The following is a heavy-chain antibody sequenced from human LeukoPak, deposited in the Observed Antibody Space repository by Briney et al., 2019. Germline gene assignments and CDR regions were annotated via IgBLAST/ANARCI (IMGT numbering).Heavy chain of an antibody. J-gene: IGHJ6*02. CDR2: INPSGGST. CDR3: ARGGNWNDEPYYYGMDV. CDR1: GYTFTSYY. D-gene: IGHD1-1*01. V-gene: IGHV1-46*01. Sequence: ASVKVSCKASGYTFTSYYMHWVRQAPGRGLEWMGIINPSGGSTSYAQKFQGRVTMTRDTSTSTVYMELSSLRSEDTAVYYCARGGNWNDEPYYYGMDVWGQGTTVTVSS.